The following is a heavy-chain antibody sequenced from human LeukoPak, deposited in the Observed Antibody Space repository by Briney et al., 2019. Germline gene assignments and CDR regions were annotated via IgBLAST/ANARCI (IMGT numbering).Heavy chain of an antibody. J-gene: IGHJ2*01. CDR2: ISSSSHYI. V-gene: IGHV3-21*01. Sequence: GGSLRLSCTASGFTFSSYSLNWVRQAPGMGLEWVSSISSSSHYIYYADSVKGRFTISRDNAKNTLYLQMNSLRAEDTAVYYCARFYGGYYDNRYFDLWGRGTLVTVSS. CDR1: GFTFSSYS. D-gene: IGHD3-9*01. CDR3: ARFYGGYYDNRYFDL.